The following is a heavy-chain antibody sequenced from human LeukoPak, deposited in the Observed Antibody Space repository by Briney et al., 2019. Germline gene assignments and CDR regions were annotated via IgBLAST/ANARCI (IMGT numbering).Heavy chain of an antibody. CDR3: ATRSIAAPN. Sequence: GGSLRLSCAASGFTFSSNYMSWVRQAPGKGLEWVSVIYSGASPYYAHSVNGRFTISRHNSKNTLYLQMNSLRAEDTAVYYCATRSIAAPNWGQGTLVTVSS. CDR1: GFTFSSNY. V-gene: IGHV3-53*04. D-gene: IGHD6-6*01. CDR2: IYSGASP. J-gene: IGHJ4*02.